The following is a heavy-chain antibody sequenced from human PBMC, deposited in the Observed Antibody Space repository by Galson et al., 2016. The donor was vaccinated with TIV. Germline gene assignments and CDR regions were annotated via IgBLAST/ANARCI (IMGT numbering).Heavy chain of an antibody. CDR3: SREQDSGFGF. CDR1: GYIFTTYY. V-gene: IGHV1-46*01. J-gene: IGHJ4*02. CDR2: LNPSGVTT. Sequence: SVKLSCKASGYIFTTYYIHWVRQAPGQGLEWMGMLNPSGVTTSHAEKVQDRVTMSMDKSKSTFYMELSSLTSEDTAIYYCSREQDSGFGFWGQGTLVTVSS. D-gene: IGHD5-12*01.